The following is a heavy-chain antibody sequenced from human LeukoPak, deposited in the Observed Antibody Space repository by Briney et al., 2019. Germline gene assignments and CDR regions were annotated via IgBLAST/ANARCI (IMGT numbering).Heavy chain of an antibody. V-gene: IGHV3-9*01. D-gene: IGHD5-18*01. CDR3: AKDVDTAMVTGYFDY. Sequence: GRSLRLSCAASGFTYDDYAMHWVRQAPGKGLEWVSGISWNSGSIGYADSVKGRFTISRDNAKNTLYLQMNSLRAEDTAVYYCAKDVDTAMVTGYFDYWGQGTLVTVSS. CDR2: ISWNSGSI. J-gene: IGHJ4*02. CDR1: GFTYDDYA.